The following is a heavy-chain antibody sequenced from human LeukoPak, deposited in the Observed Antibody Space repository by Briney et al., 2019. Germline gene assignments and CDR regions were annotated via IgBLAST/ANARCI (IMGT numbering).Heavy chain of an antibody. Sequence: GGSLRLSCAASGFTFDDYAMHWVRQAPGKGLEWVSLISGDGGSTYYADSVKGRFTISRDNSKNSLYLQMNSLRTEDTAVYYCTPAPLYCRGSYCHDWGQGALVTVSS. J-gene: IGHJ4*02. D-gene: IGHD2-15*01. CDR2: ISGDGGST. CDR3: TPAPLYCRGSYCHD. V-gene: IGHV3-43*02. CDR1: GFTFDDYA.